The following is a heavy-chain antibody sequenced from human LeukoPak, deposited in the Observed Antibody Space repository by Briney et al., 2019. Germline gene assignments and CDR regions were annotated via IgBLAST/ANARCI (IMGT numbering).Heavy chain of an antibody. D-gene: IGHD6-19*01. CDR1: GGTFSSYA. Sequence: SVKVSCTASGGTFSSYAISWVRQAPGQGLEWMGGIIPIFGTANYAQKFQGRVTITADESTSTAYMELSSLRSEDTAVYYCASGQWLTLYYFDYWGQGTLVTVSS. CDR2: IIPIFGTA. V-gene: IGHV1-69*13. CDR3: ASGQWLTLYYFDY. J-gene: IGHJ4*02.